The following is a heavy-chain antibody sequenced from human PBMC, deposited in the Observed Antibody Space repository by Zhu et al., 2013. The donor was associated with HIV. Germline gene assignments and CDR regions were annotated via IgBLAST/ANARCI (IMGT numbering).Heavy chain of an antibody. J-gene: IGHJ5*02. V-gene: IGHV1-18*01. Sequence: QVQLVQSGAEVKKPGASVKVSCKASGYTFTSYGISWVRQAPGQGLEWMGWISAYNGNTNYAQKLQGRVTMTTDTSTSTAYMELSRLRSDDTAVYYCARAISLSYGDYGPWLDPWGRGNPSSPSPQ. CDR3: ARAISLSYGDYGPWLDP. CDR2: ISAYNGNT. D-gene: IGHD4-17*01. CDR1: GYTFTSYG.